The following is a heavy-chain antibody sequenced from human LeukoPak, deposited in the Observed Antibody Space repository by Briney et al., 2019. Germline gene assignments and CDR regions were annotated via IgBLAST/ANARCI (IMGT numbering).Heavy chain of an antibody. J-gene: IGHJ6*01. CDR3: ATCTAADRALLLV. V-gene: IGHV3-21*04. CDR1: GFTFRSYS. Sequence: PGGALRLSCAPSGFTFRSYSLNWVRQAPGKGLEWVSSISSSSRYIYYADSLKGRFTISRDNAKNSLYLQMNSLRAEDTAVYYCATCTAADRALLLVWGKGTTVTVSS. D-gene: IGHD6-13*01. CDR2: ISSSSRYI.